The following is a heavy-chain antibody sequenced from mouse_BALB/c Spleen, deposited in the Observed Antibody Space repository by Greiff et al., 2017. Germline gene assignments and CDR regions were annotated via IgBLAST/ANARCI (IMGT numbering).Heavy chain of an antibody. CDR1: GYAFSSSW. CDR3: ARDGLLDYAMDY. D-gene: IGHD1-1*01. J-gene: IGHJ4*01. V-gene: IGHV1-82*01. CDR2: IYPGDGDT. Sequence: QVQLQQSGPELVKPGASVKISCKASGYAFSSSWMNWVKQRPGQGLEWIGRIYPGDGDTNYNGKFKGKATLTADKSSSTAYMQLSSLTSVDSAVYFCARDGLLDYAMDYWGQGTSVTVSS.